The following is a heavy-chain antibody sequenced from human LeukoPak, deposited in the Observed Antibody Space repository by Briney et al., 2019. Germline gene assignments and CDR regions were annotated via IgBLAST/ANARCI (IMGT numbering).Heavy chain of an antibody. CDR2: INQDGSER. CDR1: GFRFDDYG. CDR3: GQDY. V-gene: IGHV3-7*01. Sequence: PGGSLRLACTASGFRFDDYGMTWVRQAPGKGLEWVANINQDGSERNYVDSVKGRFTISRDNAKNSLYLQMNSLRVEDTAVYYCGQDYWGQGTLVAVSP. J-gene: IGHJ4*02.